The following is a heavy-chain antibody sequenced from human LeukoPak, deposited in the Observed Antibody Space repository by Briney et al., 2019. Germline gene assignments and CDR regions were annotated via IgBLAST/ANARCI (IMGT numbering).Heavy chain of an antibody. J-gene: IGHJ5*02. CDR1: GGSISSYY. Sequence: PSETLSLTCTVSGGSISSYYWSWIRQPPGKGLEWIGYIYYSGSTNYNPSLKSRVTISVDTSKNQFSLRLTSVTAADTAMYYCTRDSGTTGEVKFDPWGQGILVTVSS. CDR2: IYYSGST. CDR3: TRDSGTTGEVKFDP. V-gene: IGHV4-59*12. D-gene: IGHD3-10*01.